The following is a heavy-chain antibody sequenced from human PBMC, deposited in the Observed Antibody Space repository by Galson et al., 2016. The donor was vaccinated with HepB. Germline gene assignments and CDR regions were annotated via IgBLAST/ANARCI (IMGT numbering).Heavy chain of an antibody. J-gene: IGHJ4*02. CDR2: VYPGDSEI. CDR3: ARRISGAYDFFDL. CDR1: GYTFTRYW. D-gene: IGHD3-3*02. V-gene: IGHV5-51*01. Sequence: QSGAEVKKPGESLKISCQGSGYTFTRYWIGWVRQMPGRGLEWMGIVYPGDSEIRYSPSFQGQVTISADKSNTTTSLQWTGLKASDTAIYYCARRISGAYDFFDLGGQGTQGTVS.